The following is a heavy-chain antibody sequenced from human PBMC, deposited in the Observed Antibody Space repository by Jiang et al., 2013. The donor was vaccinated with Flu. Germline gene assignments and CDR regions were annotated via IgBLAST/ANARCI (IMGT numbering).Heavy chain of an antibody. D-gene: IGHD4-17*01. CDR1: GGSISSSSYY. V-gene: IGHV4-39*01. CDR2: IYYSGST. Sequence: GPGLVKPSETLSLTCTVSGGSISSSSYYWGWIRQPPGKGLEWIGSIYYSGSTYYNPSLKSRVTISVDTSKNQFSLKLSSVTAADTAVYYCARLLMTTVTSGFDYWGQGTLVTVSS. CDR3: ARLLMTTVTSGFDY. J-gene: IGHJ4*02.